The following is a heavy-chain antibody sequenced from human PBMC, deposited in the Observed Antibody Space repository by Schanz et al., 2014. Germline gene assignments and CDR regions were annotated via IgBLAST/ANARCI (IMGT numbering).Heavy chain of an antibody. CDR1: GYSFNLFG. J-gene: IGHJ4*02. D-gene: IGHD5-12*01. CDR3: ARGYSGYSHFDY. CDR2: INTNTANP. Sequence: QVQLVRSGAEVQKPGASVMLSYKTSGYSFNLFGVSWVRQAPGQGLEWMGWINTNTANPTYAQGFTGRFVYTLDASVTTAYLEISSLKAEDTAVYYCARGYSGYSHFDYWGQGALVTVSS. V-gene: IGHV7-4-1*02.